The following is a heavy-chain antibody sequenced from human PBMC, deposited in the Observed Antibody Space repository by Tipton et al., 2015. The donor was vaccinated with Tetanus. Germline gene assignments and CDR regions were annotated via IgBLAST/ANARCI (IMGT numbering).Heavy chain of an antibody. CDR3: AGLRNY. CDR2: INHSGST. V-gene: IGHV4-34*01. D-gene: IGHD5-12*01. CDR1: GGSFSGYY. Sequence: TLSLTCAVYGGSFSGYYWSWIRQPPGKGLEWIEEINHSGSTNYNPSLKSRVTISVDTSKNQFSLKLSSVTAADTAVYYCAGLRNYWGQGTLVTVSS. J-gene: IGHJ4*02.